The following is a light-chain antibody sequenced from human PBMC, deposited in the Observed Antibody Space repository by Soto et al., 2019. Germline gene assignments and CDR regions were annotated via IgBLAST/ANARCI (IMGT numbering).Light chain of an antibody. CDR2: DAS. Sequence: DIPMTQSPSTLSASVGDRVTITCRASQRINEWLAWYQKKPGEAHKLLIYDASNLQSGVPSRCSGSGSGTGFTLTIISLQPDDLATCYCHETNYHTFGQGPKLEIK. J-gene: IGKJ2*01. V-gene: IGKV1-5*01. CDR3: HETNYHT. CDR1: QRINEW.